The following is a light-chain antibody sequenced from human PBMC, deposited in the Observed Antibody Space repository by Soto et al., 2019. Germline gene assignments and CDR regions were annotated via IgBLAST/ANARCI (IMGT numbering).Light chain of an antibody. CDR2: KAS. CDR1: QSISSW. CDR3: QQYNTYWT. J-gene: IGKJ1*01. V-gene: IGKV1-5*03. Sequence: IQMTQSPSTLPASVGDRVTITCRASQSISSWLAWYQQKPGKAPKLLIYKASTIESGVPSRFSVSGSGTEFTLTISSLQPDDFATYYCQQYNTYWTFGQGTKVEIK.